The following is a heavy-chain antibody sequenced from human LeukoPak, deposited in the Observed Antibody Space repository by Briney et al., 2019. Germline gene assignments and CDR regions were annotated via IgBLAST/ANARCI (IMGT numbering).Heavy chain of an antibody. J-gene: IGHJ3*02. CDR3: ARVSYYDSSGYRHDAFDI. Sequence: LRLSCAASGFTFSSYAMSWVRQAPGKGLEWIGYIYHSGSTYYNPSLKSRVTISVDRSKNQFSLKLSSVTAADTAVYYCARVSYYDSSGYRHDAFDIWGQGTMVTVSS. CDR2: IYHSGST. V-gene: IGHV4-30-2*01. D-gene: IGHD3-22*01. CDR1: GFTFSSYA.